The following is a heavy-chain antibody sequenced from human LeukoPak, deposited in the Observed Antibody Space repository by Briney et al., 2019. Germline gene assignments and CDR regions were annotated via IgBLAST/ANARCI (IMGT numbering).Heavy chain of an antibody. Sequence: PGGSLRLSCAASGFTFDDYAMHWVRQAPGKGLEWGAGISWNRGSIGYADSVKGRFTISRDNAKNSLYLQMNSLSAEDTALYYCAKGFGSSPLYFDYWGQGTLVTVSS. J-gene: IGHJ4*02. CDR2: ISWNRGSI. CDR1: GFTFDDYA. CDR3: AKGFGSSPLYFDY. D-gene: IGHD1-26*01. V-gene: IGHV3-9*01.